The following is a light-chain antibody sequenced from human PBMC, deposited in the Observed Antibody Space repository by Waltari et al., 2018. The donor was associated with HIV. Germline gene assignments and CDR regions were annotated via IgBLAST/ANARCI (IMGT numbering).Light chain of an antibody. Sequence: QSALTQPASVSGSLGPSITLPCTGTSSDIGGYDYVSWYQQHPGRAPKLLSFEVANRPSGVSSRFSASKSGNTASLTISGRQAEDEADYYCSSYTSSISLVVFGGGTKLTVL. CDR2: EVA. V-gene: IGLV2-14*01. CDR3: SSYTSSISLVV. CDR1: SSDIGGYDY. J-gene: IGLJ3*02.